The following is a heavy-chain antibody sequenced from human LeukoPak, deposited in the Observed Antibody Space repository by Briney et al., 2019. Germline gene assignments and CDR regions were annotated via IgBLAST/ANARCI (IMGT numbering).Heavy chain of an antibody. V-gene: IGHV3-23*01. D-gene: IGHD3-10*01. CDR1: RFTFSSYA. CDR3: AKNPFVGYGSDYFDD. J-gene: IGHJ4*02. Sequence: GGSLRLSCAASRFTFSSYAMSWVRQAPGKGLEWFSAISGSGGNTYYADSVKGRFTISRDNSKNTLYLQMDSLRAEDTAVYYCAKNPFVGYGSDYFDDWGQGTLVTVSS. CDR2: ISGSGGNT.